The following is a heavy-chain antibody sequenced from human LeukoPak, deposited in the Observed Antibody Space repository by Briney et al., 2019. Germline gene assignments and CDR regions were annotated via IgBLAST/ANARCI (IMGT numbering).Heavy chain of an antibody. V-gene: IGHV3-30-3*01. CDR3: ARGEGELGLYYFDY. CDR2: ISYDGSNK. J-gene: IGHJ4*02. Sequence: GGSLRLSCAASGFTFSSYAMHWVRQAPGKGLEWVAVISYDGSNKYYADSVKGRFTISRDNSKNTLYLQMNSLRAEDTAVYYCARGEGELGLYYFDYWGQGTLVTVSS. D-gene: IGHD3-16*01. CDR1: GFTFSSYA.